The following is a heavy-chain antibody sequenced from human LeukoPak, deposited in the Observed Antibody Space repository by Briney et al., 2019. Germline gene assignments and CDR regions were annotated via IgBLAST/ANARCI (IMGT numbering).Heavy chain of an antibody. CDR2: INHSGST. CDR3: ARSAGYCSGGSCYRAGNFDY. CDR1: GFTFSSYA. Sequence: PGGSLRLSCAASGFTFSSYAMSWVRQAPGKGLEWIGEINHSGSTNYNPSLKSRVTISVDTSKNQFSLKLSSVTAADTAVYYCARSAGYCSGGSCYRAGNFDYWGQGTLVTVSS. D-gene: IGHD2-15*01. V-gene: IGHV4-34*01. J-gene: IGHJ4*02.